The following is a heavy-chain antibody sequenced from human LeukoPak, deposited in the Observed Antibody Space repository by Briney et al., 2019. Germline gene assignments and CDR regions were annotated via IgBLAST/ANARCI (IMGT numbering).Heavy chain of an antibody. CDR1: GFTFSSYE. Sequence: PGGSLRLSCAASGFTFSSYEMNWVRQAPGKGLEWVSYISSRGSTIYYADSVKGRFTISRDNAKNSLYLQMNSLRAEDTAVYYCARGSDWFDPWGQGTLVTVSS. CDR3: ARGSDWFDP. CDR2: ISSRGSTI. V-gene: IGHV3-48*03. J-gene: IGHJ5*02.